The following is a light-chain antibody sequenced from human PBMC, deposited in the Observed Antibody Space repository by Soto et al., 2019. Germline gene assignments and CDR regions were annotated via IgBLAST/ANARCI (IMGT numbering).Light chain of an antibody. CDR2: KAS. CDR1: QTISSW. CDR3: QHYNSYSEA. V-gene: IGKV1-5*03. Sequence: IHMTHSPATLSGSVLYRASITFRASQTISSWLAWYQQKPGKAPKLLIYKASTLKSGVPSRFSGSGSGTEFTLTISSLQPDDFATYYCQHYNSYSEAFGQGTKVDIK. J-gene: IGKJ1*01.